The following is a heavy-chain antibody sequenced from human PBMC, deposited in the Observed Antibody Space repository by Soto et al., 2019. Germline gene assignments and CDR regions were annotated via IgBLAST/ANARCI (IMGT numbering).Heavy chain of an antibody. V-gene: IGHV3-64*04. Sequence: PGGSLRLSCSASGFTFSSYAMHWVRQAPGKGLEYVSAISSNGGSTYYADSVKGRFTISRDNPKNTLYLQMNSLRAEDTAVYYCARELMIVVVYAFDVWGQGTMVTVSS. CDR3: ARELMIVVVYAFDV. CDR2: ISSNGGST. J-gene: IGHJ3*01. CDR1: GFTFSSYA. D-gene: IGHD3-22*01.